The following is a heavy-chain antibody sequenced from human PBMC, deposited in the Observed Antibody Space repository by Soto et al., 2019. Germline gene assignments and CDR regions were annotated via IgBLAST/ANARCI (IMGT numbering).Heavy chain of an antibody. Sequence: GGSLRLAXAASGFTFSSYCMNWVREAQGKGLEWVSSISSSSYIYYADSVKGRFTISRDNAKNSLYLKMNSLRAEDTAVYPCARDKITGTTGDDFDIWGQGTMVTVSS. CDR2: ISSSSYI. CDR3: ARDKITGTTGDDFDI. V-gene: IGHV3-21*01. J-gene: IGHJ3*02. CDR1: GFTFSSYC. D-gene: IGHD1-20*01.